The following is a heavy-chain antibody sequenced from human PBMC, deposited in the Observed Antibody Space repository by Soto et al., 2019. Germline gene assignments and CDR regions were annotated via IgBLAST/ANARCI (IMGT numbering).Heavy chain of an antibody. CDR1: GGSISSSSYY. CDR3: ARQELSSSWHFYYYYYGMDV. V-gene: IGHV4-39*01. J-gene: IGHJ6*02. Sequence: PSETLSLTCTVSGGSISSSSYYWGWIRQPPGKGLEWIGSIYYSGSTYYNPSLKSRVTISVDPSKNQFSLKLSSVTAADTAVYYCARQELSSSWHFYYYYYGMDVCGQGTTVTVSS. CDR2: IYYSGST. D-gene: IGHD6-13*01.